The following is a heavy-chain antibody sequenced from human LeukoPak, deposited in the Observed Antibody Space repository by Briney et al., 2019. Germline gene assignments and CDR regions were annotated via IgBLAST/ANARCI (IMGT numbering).Heavy chain of an antibody. CDR3: ARWHYYGSGSYYKHAFDI. CDR1: GGSFSGYY. CDR2: INHSGST. Sequence: SETLSLTCAVYGGSFSGYYLSWIRQPPGKGLEWIGEINHSGSTNYNPSLKSRVTISVDTSKNQFSLKLSSVTAADTAVYYCARWHYYGSGSYYKHAFDIWGQGTMVTVSS. D-gene: IGHD3-10*01. J-gene: IGHJ3*02. V-gene: IGHV4-34*01.